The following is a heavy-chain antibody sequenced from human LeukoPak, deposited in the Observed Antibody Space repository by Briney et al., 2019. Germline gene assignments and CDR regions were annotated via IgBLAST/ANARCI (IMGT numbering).Heavy chain of an antibody. CDR2: IYGGGST. CDR1: GGSISSYY. CDR3: ATEVAPSDHYYYYGMDV. J-gene: IGHJ6*02. V-gene: IGHV4-4*08. Sequence: SETLSLTCTVSGGSISSYYCSWIRQPPGKGLEWIGYIYGGGSTNYNPSLTSRVTISVDTSKNQFSLSLSSVTAADTAVYYCATEVAPSDHYYYYGMDVWGQGTTVTVSS. D-gene: IGHD5-12*01.